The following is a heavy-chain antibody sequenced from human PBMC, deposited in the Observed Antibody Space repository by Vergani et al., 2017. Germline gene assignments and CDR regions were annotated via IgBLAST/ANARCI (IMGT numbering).Heavy chain of an antibody. CDR2: IHPADSDT. CDR3: ARLCGRHGGEGKYFDY. D-gene: IGHD2-15*01. CDR1: GYSFTNYW. V-gene: IGHV5-51*01. J-gene: IGHJ4*02. Sequence: EVQLVQSGAEVKKPGESLKIFCQISGYSFTNYWIGWVRPMPGKGLEWMGIIHPADSDTRYSPSFQGQVTTSVDKSINTAYLQRSSLRAADSAMYYCARLCGRHGGEGKYFDYWGQGTLVTVSS.